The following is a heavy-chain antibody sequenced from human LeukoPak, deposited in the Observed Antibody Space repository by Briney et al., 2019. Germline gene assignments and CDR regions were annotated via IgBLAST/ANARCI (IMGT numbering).Heavy chain of an antibody. CDR3: ARQYTYGYGRGNWFDP. D-gene: IGHD5-18*01. CDR1: GDSISSSSYY. J-gene: IGHJ5*02. V-gene: IGHV4-39*01. Sequence: SETLSLTRTVSGDSISSSSYYWGWIRQPPGKGLEWIGSIYYSGSTYYDPSLKSRVTISVDTSQNQFSLKLSSVTAADTAVYYCARQYTYGYGRGNWFDPWGQGTLVTVSS. CDR2: IYYSGST.